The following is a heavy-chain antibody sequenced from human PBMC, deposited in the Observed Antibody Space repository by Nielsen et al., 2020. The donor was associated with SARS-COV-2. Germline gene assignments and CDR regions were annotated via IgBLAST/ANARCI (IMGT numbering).Heavy chain of an antibody. CDR2: ISAYNGNT. J-gene: IGHJ4*02. Sequence: ASVKVSCKASGYTFTSYGISWVRQAPGQGLEWMGWISAYNGNTNYAQKLQGRVTMTTDTSTSTAYMELRSLRSDDTAVYYCARDYGRRIAVAGKGTPFDYWGQGTLVTVSS. D-gene: IGHD6-19*01. V-gene: IGHV1-18*01. CDR1: GYTFTSYG. CDR3: ARDYGRRIAVAGKGTPFDY.